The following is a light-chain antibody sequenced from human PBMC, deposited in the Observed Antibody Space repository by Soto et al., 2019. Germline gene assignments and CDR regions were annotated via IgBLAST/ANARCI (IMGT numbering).Light chain of an antibody. CDR3: LLSYNGPYV. CDR2: DTT. CDR1: TGAVTSGHY. J-gene: IGLJ1*01. V-gene: IGLV7-46*01. Sequence: QAVVTQEPSLTVSPGGTVTLTCGSSTGAVTSGHYPYWFQQKPGQAPRTLIYDTTKKHSWTPARFSGSLLGGKAALTLTGAQPEDEAEYYCLLSYNGPYVFGTGTKLTVL.